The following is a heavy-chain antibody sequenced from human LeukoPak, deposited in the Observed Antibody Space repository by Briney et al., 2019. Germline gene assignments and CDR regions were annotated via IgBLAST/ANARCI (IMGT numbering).Heavy chain of an antibody. CDR3: ARDYQGGYGDKTVDY. CDR1: GFTFISYW. D-gene: IGHD5-18*01. V-gene: IGHV3-74*01. J-gene: IGHJ4*02. CDR2: IHNDGRSST. Sequence: GGSLRLSCAASGFTFISYWMHWVRHAPGKGLVWVSHIHNDGRSSTSYADSVKGRFTISRDNAKNTLYLQMNSLRAEDTAVYYCARDYQGGYGDKTVDYWGQGTLVTVSS.